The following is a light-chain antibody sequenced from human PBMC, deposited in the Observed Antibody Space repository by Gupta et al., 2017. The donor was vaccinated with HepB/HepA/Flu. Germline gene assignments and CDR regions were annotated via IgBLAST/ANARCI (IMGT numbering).Light chain of an antibody. CDR2: QDN. J-gene: IGLJ2*01. CDR3: QSWDRNTVI. Sequence: SYDLTQPPSVSVSPGQRASITCSGDKWGNEYTSWYQQRPGQSPMVVVYQDNKRPSGIPERFSGSTSGNTATLTISGTQTMDEAVYYCQSWDRNTVIFGGGTKLTVL. CDR1: KWGNEY. V-gene: IGLV3-1*01.